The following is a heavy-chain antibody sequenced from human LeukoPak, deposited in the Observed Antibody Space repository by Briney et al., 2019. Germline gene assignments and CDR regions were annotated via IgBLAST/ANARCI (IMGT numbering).Heavy chain of an antibody. CDR2: IYYSGST. CDR1: GGPISSSSYY. Sequence: SETLSLTCIVSGGPISSSSYYWGWIRQPPVKGREGIGSIYYSGSTYYNPSLKSRVTISVDTSKNQFALKLTAVTAADTAVYYCARHETITQWGAFDIWGQGTMVTVSS. V-gene: IGHV4-39*01. J-gene: IGHJ3*02. D-gene: IGHD3-10*01. CDR3: ARHETITQWGAFDI.